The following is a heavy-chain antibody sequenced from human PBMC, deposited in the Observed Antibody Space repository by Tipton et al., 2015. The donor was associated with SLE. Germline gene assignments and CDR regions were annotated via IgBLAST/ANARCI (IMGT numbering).Heavy chain of an antibody. J-gene: IGHJ4*02. Sequence: SLRLSCAASGFTFSSYSMNWVRQAPGKGLEWVSYISSSSSYIYYADSVKGRFTISRDNAKNSLYLQMNSLRAEDTAVYYCARDSSSSPGRVYWGQGTLVTVSS. CDR1: GFTFSSYS. V-gene: IGHV3-21*05. D-gene: IGHD6-6*01. CDR3: ARDSSSSPGRVY. CDR2: ISSSSSYI.